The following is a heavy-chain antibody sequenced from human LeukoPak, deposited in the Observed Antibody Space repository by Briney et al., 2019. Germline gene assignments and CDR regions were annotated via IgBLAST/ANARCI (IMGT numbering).Heavy chain of an antibody. D-gene: IGHD6-13*01. CDR3: ARLPGYSSSPN. J-gene: IGHJ4*02. V-gene: IGHV4-39*01. Sequence: SETLSLTCTVSGGSISSSNYYWGWIRQPPGKGLEWIGSFYYSGSTYYDPSLKSRVTISVDTSKNQFSLKLSSVTAADTAVYYCARLPGYSSSPNWGQGTLVTVSS. CDR1: GGSISSSNYY. CDR2: FYYSGST.